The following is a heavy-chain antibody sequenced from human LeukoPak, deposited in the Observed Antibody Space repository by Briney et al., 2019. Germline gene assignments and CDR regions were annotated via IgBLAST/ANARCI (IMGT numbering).Heavy chain of an antibody. CDR2: IYTSGST. J-gene: IGHJ6*02. CDR1: GGSISSYY. Sequence: NASETLSLTCTVSGGSISSYYWSWIRQPAGKGLEWIGRIYTSGSTNYNPSLKSRVTMSVDTSKNQFSLKLSSVTAADTAVYYCARAGFVGEPTSISGAYYYYGMDVWGQGTTVTVSS. CDR3: ARAGFVGEPTSISGAYYYYGMDV. V-gene: IGHV4-4*07. D-gene: IGHD4-17*01.